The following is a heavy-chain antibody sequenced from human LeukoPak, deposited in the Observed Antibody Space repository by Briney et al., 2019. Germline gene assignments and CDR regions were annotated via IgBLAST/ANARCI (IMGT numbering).Heavy chain of an antibody. J-gene: IGHJ6*03. Sequence: SETLSLTCAVYGGSSSGYYWSWIRQPPGKGLEFIGEINHSGSTNYNPSLKSRVTVSVDTSKNQFSLKLSSVTAADTAIYYCARSDSGYDSRNYYYYYYMDVWGKGTTVTVSS. V-gene: IGHV4-34*01. D-gene: IGHD5-12*01. CDR3: ARSDSGYDSRNYYYYYYMDV. CDR1: GGSSSGYY. CDR2: INHSGST.